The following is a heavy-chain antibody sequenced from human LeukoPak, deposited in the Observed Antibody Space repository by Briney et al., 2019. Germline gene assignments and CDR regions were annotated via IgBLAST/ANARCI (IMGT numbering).Heavy chain of an antibody. D-gene: IGHD5-24*01. CDR1: GYSFTSYW. J-gene: IGHJ5*02. CDR2: IYPGDSDT. V-gene: IGHV5-51*01. CDR3: ARQHQLEMATIWFDP. Sequence: GASLQISCKASGYSFTSYWIGWGRQLPGKGLEWMGIIYPGDSDTRYSPSFQGQVTISGDKSISTAYLQWSSLKASDTAMYYCARQHQLEMATIWFDPWGQGTLVTVSS.